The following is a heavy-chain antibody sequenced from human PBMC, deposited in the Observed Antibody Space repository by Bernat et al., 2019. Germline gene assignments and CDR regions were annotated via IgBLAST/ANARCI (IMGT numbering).Heavy chain of an antibody. CDR1: GFTFSNYG. D-gene: IGHD2-2*01. V-gene: IGHV3-33*01. Sequence: QVQLVESGGGVVQPGRSLRLSCVASGFTFSNYGMHWVRQAPGKGLEWVAVIWYAGSKKYYADSAKGRFTISRDDSKNTLYLQMNSLRVDDTAVYYCVRDYCSTTSCYDYWGQGTLVTVSS. J-gene: IGHJ4*03. CDR2: IWYAGSKK. CDR3: VRDYCSTTSCYDY.